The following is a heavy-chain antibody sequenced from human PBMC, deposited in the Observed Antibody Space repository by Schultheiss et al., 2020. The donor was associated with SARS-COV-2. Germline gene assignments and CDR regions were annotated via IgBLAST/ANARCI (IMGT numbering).Heavy chain of an antibody. V-gene: IGHV3-64*04. D-gene: IGHD6-13*01. CDR2: ISSKGDTT. Sequence: GGSLRLSCSASGFTFSSYAMHWVRQAPGKGLEYVSAISSKGDTTRYADSAKGRFTISRDNAKNTLYLQMNSLRAEDTAVYYCARVSSSSWYNYFQHWGQGTLVTVSS. J-gene: IGHJ1*01. CDR1: GFTFSSYA. CDR3: ARVSSSSWYNYFQH.